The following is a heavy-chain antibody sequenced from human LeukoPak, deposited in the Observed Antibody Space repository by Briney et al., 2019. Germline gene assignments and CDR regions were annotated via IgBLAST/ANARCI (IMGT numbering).Heavy chain of an antibody. V-gene: IGHV1-46*01. D-gene: IGHD3-10*01. CDR2: INPSGGST. Sequence: ASVKVSCKTSGYTFTSYYMHWVRQAPGQGLEWMGIINPSGGSTSYAQKFQGRVTMTRDTSTSTVYMELSSLRSEDTAVYYCASHFYYGSGSYSNYYGMDVWGQGTTVTVSS. CDR1: GYTFTSYY. J-gene: IGHJ6*02. CDR3: ASHFYYGSGSYSNYYGMDV.